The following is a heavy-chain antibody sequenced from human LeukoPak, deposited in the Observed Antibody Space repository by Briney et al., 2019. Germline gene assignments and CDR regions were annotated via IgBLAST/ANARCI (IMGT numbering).Heavy chain of an antibody. D-gene: IGHD1-14*01. V-gene: IGHV3-30-3*01. CDR3: ARGRAPMVAEPIDY. CDR2: ISYDGSNK. CDR1: GFTFSSYA. J-gene: IGHJ4*02. Sequence: PGGSLRLSCAASGFTFSSYAMHWVRQAPGKGLEWVAVISYDGSNKYYADSVKGRFTISRDNSKNTLYLQMNSLRAEDTAVYYCARGRAPMVAEPIDYWGQGTLVTVSS.